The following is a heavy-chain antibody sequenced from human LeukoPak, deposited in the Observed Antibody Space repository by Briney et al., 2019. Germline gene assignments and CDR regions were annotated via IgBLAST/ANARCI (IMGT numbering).Heavy chain of an antibody. CDR2: IYYSGST. CDR1: GGSISSTSYY. D-gene: IGHD1-26*01. V-gene: IGHV4-39*01. Sequence: PSETLSLTCTVSGGSISSTSYYWAWIRQPPGKGLEWIGSIYYSGSTYYNPSLKSRVTTSVHTSKTQFSLKLSSVTAADTAVYYCARHRAGATTPFDSWGQGTLVTVSS. CDR3: ARHRAGATTPFDS. J-gene: IGHJ4*02.